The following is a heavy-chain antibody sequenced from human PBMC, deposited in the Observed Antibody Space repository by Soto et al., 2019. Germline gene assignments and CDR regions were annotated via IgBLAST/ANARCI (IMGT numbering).Heavy chain of an antibody. J-gene: IGHJ4*02. D-gene: IGHD6-19*01. V-gene: IGHV3-23*01. CDR2: IGFSGDGT. Sequence: EVQLLESGGGLVQPGGSLRLSCVASGFTFSTYAMTWVRQAPGKGLECVSRIGFSGDGTYADSVKGRFTISRDNSKNTLYLQMSSLRAEDTAVYYCAIVSSGWFGWGQGTLVTVSS. CDR3: AIVSSGWFG. CDR1: GFTFSTYA.